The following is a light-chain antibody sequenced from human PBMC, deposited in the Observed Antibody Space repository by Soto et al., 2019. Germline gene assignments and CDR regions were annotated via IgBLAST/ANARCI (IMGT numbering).Light chain of an antibody. V-gene: IGKV1-12*01. CDR1: QGLKF. Sequence: IQMTQSPSSVSASVGDTVTITCRASQGLKFLAWYQQKPVKAPRLLIYEATNLQSGVPPRFSGSGSGTDFTLTISSLQPEDFATYYCQQLNSYPLTFGGRTKVDIK. CDR3: QQLNSYPLT. J-gene: IGKJ4*01. CDR2: EAT.